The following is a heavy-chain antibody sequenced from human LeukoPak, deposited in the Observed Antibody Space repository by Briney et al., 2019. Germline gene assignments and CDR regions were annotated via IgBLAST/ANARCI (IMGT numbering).Heavy chain of an antibody. Sequence: SETLSLTCAVYGGSFSGYYWSWIRQPPGKGLEWIGEINHSGSTNYNPSLKSRVTISVDTSKNQFSLKLSSVTAADTAVYYCARSGSSSDYYDSLDWGQGTLVTVSS. CDR2: INHSGST. CDR3: ARSGSSSDYYDSLD. J-gene: IGHJ4*02. CDR1: GGSFSGYY. D-gene: IGHD3-22*01. V-gene: IGHV4-34*01.